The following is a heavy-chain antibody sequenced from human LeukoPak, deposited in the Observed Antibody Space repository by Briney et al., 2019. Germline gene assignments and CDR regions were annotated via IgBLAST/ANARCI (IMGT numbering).Heavy chain of an antibody. D-gene: IGHD1-26*01. J-gene: IGHJ4*02. CDR1: RFTFDNAW. CDR2: VKSKTDGGTT. V-gene: IGHV3-15*01. CDR3: TTVGTTSPIAEEYFDY. Sequence: GGSLRLSCAASRFTFDNAWMNWVRQAPGKGLEWVGRVKSKTDGGTTDYAAPVKGRFTISRDDSENTLFLQLNSLKTEDTALYYCTTVGTTSPIAEEYFDYWGQGTLVTVSS.